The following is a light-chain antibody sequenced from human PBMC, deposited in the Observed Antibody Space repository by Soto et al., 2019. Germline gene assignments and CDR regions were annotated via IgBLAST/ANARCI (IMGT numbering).Light chain of an antibody. CDR2: DVS. J-gene: IGKJ4*01. Sequence: EIVLTQSPGTLSLSPGESATLSCRAIQTVTRNYLAWFQHKPGQAPRLVIYDVSTRATGIPDRFSASGSGTDFTLTISRLEPEDFAVYFCQQYGYSPGLACGGGTKVDI. CDR1: QTVTRNY. V-gene: IGKV3-20*01. CDR3: QQYGYSPGLA.